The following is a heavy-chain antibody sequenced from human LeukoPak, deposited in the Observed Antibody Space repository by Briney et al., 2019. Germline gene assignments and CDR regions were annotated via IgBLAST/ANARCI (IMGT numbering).Heavy chain of an antibody. D-gene: IGHD3-22*01. CDR3: ARSWGRSGYYYFDY. CDR1: GYTFTGYY. CDR2: INPNSGGT. Sequence: GASVKVSCKASGYTFTGYYMHWVRRAPGQGLEWMGRINPNSGGTNYVQKFQGRVTMTRDTSISTAYMELSSLRSDDMAVYYCARSWGRSGYYYFDYWGQGTLVTVSS. V-gene: IGHV1-2*06. J-gene: IGHJ4*02.